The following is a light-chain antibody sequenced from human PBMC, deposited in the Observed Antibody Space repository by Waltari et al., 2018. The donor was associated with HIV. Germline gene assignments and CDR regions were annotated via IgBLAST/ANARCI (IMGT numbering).Light chain of an antibody. CDR3: QQYYTTPHT. Sequence: DIVMTQSPDSLAVSLGERAIINCKSSQNILYSSNNKNYLAWYQQKPGQPPKLLIYWASTREFGVPDRFSGSGSGTDFTLTVSSLQAEDVAVYYCQQYYTTPHTFGQGTNLEIK. CDR2: WAS. CDR1: QNILYSSNNKNY. J-gene: IGKJ2*01. V-gene: IGKV4-1*01.